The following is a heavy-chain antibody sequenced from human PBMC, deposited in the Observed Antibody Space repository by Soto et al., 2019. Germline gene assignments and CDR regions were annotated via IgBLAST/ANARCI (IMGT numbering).Heavy chain of an antibody. CDR2: IYYSGST. J-gene: IGHJ4*02. CDR3: ARRRTVLLWFGEIDY. V-gene: IGHV4-39*01. Sequence: SETLSLTCTVSGGSISSSSYYWGWIRQPPGKGLEWIGSIYYSGSTYYNPSLKSRVTISVDTSKNQFSLKLSSVTAADTAVYYCARRRTVLLWFGEIDYWGQGTLVTVSS. CDR1: GGSISSSSYY. D-gene: IGHD3-10*01.